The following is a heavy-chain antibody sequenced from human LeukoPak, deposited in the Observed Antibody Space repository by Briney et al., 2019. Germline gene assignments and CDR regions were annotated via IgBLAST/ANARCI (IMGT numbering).Heavy chain of an antibody. CDR1: GFTFSSYS. J-gene: IGHJ3*02. CDR2: ISSSSSYI. CDR3: AKAADYAFDI. D-gene: IGHD5-12*01. Sequence: PGGSLRLSCAASGFTFSSYSMNWVRQAPGKGLEWVSSISSSSSYIYYADSVKGRFTISRDNSKNTLYLQMNSLRAEDTAVYYCAKAADYAFDIWGQGTMVTVSS. V-gene: IGHV3-21*01.